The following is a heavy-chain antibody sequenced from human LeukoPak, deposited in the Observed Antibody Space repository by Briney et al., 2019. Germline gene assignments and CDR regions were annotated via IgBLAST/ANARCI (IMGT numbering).Heavy chain of an antibody. CDR3: ARVGGTNYYYYGMDV. CDR2: IYYSGST. J-gene: IGHJ6*02. D-gene: IGHD1-1*01. CDR1: GGSVSSGSYY. Sequence: PSETLSLTCTVSGGSVSSGSYYWSWIRQPPGKGLEWIGYIYYSGSTNYNPSLKSRVTISVDASKNQFSLKLSSVTAADTAVYYCARVGGTNYYYYGMDVWGQGTTVTVSS. V-gene: IGHV4-61*01.